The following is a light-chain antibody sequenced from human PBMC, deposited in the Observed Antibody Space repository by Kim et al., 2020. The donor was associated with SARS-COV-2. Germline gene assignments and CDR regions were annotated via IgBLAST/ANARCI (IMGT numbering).Light chain of an antibody. CDR1: QSISNY. J-gene: IGKJ2*01. Sequence: DIQMTQSPSSLSASVGDRVTITCRASQSISNYLNWYQQKPGKAPKLLIYTTSSLQSGVPSRFSGSGSGTDFTLTISSLLPEDFASYYCQQSFRTPYPFGQGTKLEI. CDR3: QQSFRTPYP. CDR2: TTS. V-gene: IGKV1-39*01.